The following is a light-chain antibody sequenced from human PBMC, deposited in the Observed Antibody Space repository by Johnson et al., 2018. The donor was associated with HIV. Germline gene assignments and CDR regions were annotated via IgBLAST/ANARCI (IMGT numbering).Light chain of an antibody. CDR3: GGWDSSLSAHYV. V-gene: IGLV1-51*01. Sequence: QSVLTQPPSVSAAPGQKVTISCSGSSSNIGKNYVSWYQQLPGTAPKLLIYDNNKRPSGIPDRFSGSKSGTSATLGITGLQTGDEAYYYCGGWDSSLSAHYVFGSGAKIVVL. CDR1: SSNIGKNY. CDR2: DNN. J-gene: IGLJ1*01.